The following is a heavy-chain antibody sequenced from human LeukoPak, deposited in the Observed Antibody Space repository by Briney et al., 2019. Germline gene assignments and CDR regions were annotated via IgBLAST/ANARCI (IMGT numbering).Heavy chain of an antibody. J-gene: IGHJ5*02. V-gene: IGHV3-30*02. D-gene: IGHD2-2*03. CDR2: IRFDESDK. CDR3: VKDGYCSSASCYACHWFDA. Sequence: GGSLRLSCIASGFIFTNYGMHWVRQAPGKGLDWVAFIRFDESDKNYADSVKGRFTVSRDNSKNTVYLQKSSLRPDDTAIYYCVKDGYCSSASCYACHWFDAWGRGTLVTVSS. CDR1: GFIFTNYG.